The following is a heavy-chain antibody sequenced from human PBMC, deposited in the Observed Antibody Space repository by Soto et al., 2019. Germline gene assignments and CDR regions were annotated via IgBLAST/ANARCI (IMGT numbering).Heavy chain of an antibody. V-gene: IGHV3-23*01. D-gene: IGHD3-3*01. J-gene: IGHJ5*02. CDR2: ICGSGGST. CDR3: AKEQLRFLEWLLNNWFDP. CDR1: GFTFSSYA. Sequence: GGSLRLSCAASGFTFSSYAMSWVRQAPGKGQERVSAICGSGGSTYYADSVKGRFTISRDNSKNTLYLQMNSLRAEDTAVYYCAKEQLRFLEWLLNNWFDPWGQGTLVTVSS.